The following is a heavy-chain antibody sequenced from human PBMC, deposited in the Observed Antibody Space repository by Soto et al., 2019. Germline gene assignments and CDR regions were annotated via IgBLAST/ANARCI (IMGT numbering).Heavy chain of an antibody. CDR1: GFTFSSYA. CDR2: ISGSGGST. Sequence: GGSLRLSWAASGFTFSSYAMGWVRQAPGKGLEWVSAISGSGGSTYYADSVKGRFTISRDNSKNTLYLQMNSLRAEDTAVYYCEKGCNCFDDWGQGTPVTVSS. J-gene: IGHJ4*02. D-gene: IGHD2-15*01. CDR3: EKGCNCFDD. V-gene: IGHV3-23*01.